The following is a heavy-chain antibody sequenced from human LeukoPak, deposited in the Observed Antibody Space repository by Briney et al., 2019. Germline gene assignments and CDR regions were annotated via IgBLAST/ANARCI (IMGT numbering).Heavy chain of an antibody. D-gene: IGHD3-3*01. CDR1: GFTFSSYA. V-gene: IGHV3-23*01. J-gene: IGHJ4*02. Sequence: GGSLRLSCAASGFTFSSYAMSWARQAPGKGLEWVSAISATVGITSYADSVKGRFTISRDNAKNTLYLQMNSLRVEDTAVYYCASHGVAARQFDYWGQGTLVTVSS. CDR3: ASHGVAARQFDY. CDR2: ISATVGIT.